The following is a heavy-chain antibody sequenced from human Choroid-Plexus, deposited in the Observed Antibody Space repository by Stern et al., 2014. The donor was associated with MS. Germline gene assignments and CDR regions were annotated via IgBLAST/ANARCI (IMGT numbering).Heavy chain of an antibody. CDR1: GFSFSSFG. CDR3: AKDRQYLTFFFDF. D-gene: IGHD2/OR15-2a*01. J-gene: IGHJ4*02. V-gene: IGHV3-30*18. Sequence: QVQLVESGGGVVQPGRPLRLSCAASGFSFSSFGMHWVRQAPGKGLEWVALNADSVKGRFAISRDNSKNTLYLQMNSLRAEDTAVYYCAKDRQYLTFFFDFWGQGSLVTVSS.